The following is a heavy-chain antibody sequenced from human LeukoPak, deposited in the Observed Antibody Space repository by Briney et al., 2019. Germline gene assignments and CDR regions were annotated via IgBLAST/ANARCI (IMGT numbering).Heavy chain of an antibody. CDR1: GGSISSYY. Sequence: TSETLSLTCTVSGGSISSYYWSWIRQPPGKGLEWIGYIYYSGSTNYNPSLKSRVTISVDTSKNQFSPKLSSVTAADTAVYYCARQGYYDSSGYPSVDYWGQGTLVNVSS. V-gene: IGHV4-59*08. J-gene: IGHJ4*02. D-gene: IGHD3-22*01. CDR2: IYYSGST. CDR3: ARQGYYDSSGYPSVDY.